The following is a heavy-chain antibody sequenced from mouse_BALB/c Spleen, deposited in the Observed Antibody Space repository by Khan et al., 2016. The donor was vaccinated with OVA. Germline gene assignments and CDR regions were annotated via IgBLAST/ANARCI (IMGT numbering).Heavy chain of an antibody. J-gene: IGHJ3*01. Sequence: VQLKESGPSLVKPSQTLSLTCSVTGDSITSGYWNWIRKFPGNKLEYMGYISHSGNTYYNPSPNSRISITRDTSKSQYYLQLNSVTTEDTATYYCACELRGFAYWGQGTLVTVSA. V-gene: IGHV3-8*02. D-gene: IGHD1-1*01. CDR3: ACELRGFAY. CDR2: ISHSGNT. CDR1: GDSITSGY.